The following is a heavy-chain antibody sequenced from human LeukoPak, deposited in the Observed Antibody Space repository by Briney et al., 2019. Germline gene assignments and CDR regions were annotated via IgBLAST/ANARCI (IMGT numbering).Heavy chain of an antibody. J-gene: IGHJ4*02. CDR2: IWYDGTNK. Sequence: GALRLSCAVSGFTFISYGMHWVRQAPAKGLEWVAVIWYDGTNKYYADSVKGRFTISRDNSKNTLYLQINSLRAEDTAVYYCARVRGDDKYSSGWYLDYWGQGTLVTVSS. D-gene: IGHD6-19*01. CDR3: ARVRGDDKYSSGWYLDY. CDR1: GFTFISYG. V-gene: IGHV3-33*01.